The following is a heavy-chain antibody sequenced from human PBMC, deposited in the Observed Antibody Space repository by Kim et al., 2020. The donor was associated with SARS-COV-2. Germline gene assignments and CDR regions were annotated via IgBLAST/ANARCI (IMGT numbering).Heavy chain of an antibody. CDR3: ARGLRQYLLRYFDWLLSRIFDS. D-gene: IGHD3-9*01. J-gene: IGHJ4*02. CDR2: INHSGST. V-gene: IGHV4-34*01. Sequence: SQTLSLTCAVYGGSFSGYYWSWIRQPPGKGLEWIGEINHSGSTNYNPSLKSRVTISVDTSKNQFSLKLSSVTAADTAVYYCARGLRQYLLRYFDWLLSRIFDSWGPGTLVTVSS. CDR1: GGSFSGYY.